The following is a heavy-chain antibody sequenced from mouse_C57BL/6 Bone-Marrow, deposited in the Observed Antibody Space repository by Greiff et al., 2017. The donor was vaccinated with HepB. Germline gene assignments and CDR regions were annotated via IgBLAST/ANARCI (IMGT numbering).Heavy chain of an antibody. J-gene: IGHJ2*01. CDR1: GFTFSSYA. Sequence: EVKVVESGGGLVKPGGSLKLSCAASGFTFSSYAMSWVRQTPEKRLEWVATISDGGSYTYYPDNVKGRFTISRDNAKNNLYLQMSHLKSEDTAMYYCARGSSYGWGQGTTLTVSS. V-gene: IGHV5-4*03. CDR3: ARGSSYG. D-gene: IGHD1-1*01. CDR2: ISDGGSYT.